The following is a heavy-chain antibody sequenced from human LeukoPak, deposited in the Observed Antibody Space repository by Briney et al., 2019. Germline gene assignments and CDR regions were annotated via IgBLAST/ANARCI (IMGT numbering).Heavy chain of an antibody. V-gene: IGHV4-4*02. D-gene: IGHD2-15*01. CDR1: GGSISSSNW. CDR3: ARGGGYCSGDSCYLDY. CDR2: IYHSGST. J-gene: IGHJ4*02. Sequence: PSGTLSLTCAVSGGSISSSNWWSWVRQPPGKGLEWIGEIYHSGSTNYNPSLKSRVTISVDTSKNQFSLKLSSVTAADTAVYYCARGGGYCSGDSCYLDYWGQGTLVTVSS.